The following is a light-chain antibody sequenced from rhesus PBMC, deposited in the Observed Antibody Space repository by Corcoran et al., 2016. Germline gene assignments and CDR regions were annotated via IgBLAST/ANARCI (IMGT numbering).Light chain of an antibody. J-gene: IGKJ4*01. Sequence: EIVMTQSPATLSLSPGERATLSCRASQSVSSSLAWYQQKPGQAPRLLIYGAASRATGIPARFSGRGAWTEFTLTISSLEPEDFAVYYCHQYSNWPLTFGGGTKVEIK. CDR2: GAA. CDR1: QSVSSS. V-gene: IGKV3-42*03. CDR3: HQYSNWPLT.